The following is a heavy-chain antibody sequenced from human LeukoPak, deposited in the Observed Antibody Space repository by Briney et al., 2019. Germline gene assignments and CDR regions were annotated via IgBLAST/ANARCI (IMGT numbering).Heavy chain of an antibody. D-gene: IGHD3-9*01. Sequence: SGGSLRLSCAASGLIVSSNYMSWVRQAPGKGLERVSVIYTGGSTSYADSVKGRFIISRDNSKNTVYLQMGSLRVEDTAVYYCARDDILTGYSPWGQGTLVTVSS. J-gene: IGHJ5*02. CDR2: IYTGGST. CDR1: GLIVSSNY. V-gene: IGHV3-66*01. CDR3: ARDDILTGYSP.